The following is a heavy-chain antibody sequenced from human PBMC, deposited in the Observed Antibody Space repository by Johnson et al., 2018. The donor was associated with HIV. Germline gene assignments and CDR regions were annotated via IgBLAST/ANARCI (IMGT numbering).Heavy chain of an antibody. V-gene: IGHV3-66*01. CDR3: ARMTTTVSHHDAFDI. J-gene: IGHJ3*02. D-gene: IGHD4-17*01. CDR1: GFTFDDYG. CDR2: FYSGDST. Sequence: VQLVESGGGVVRPGGSLRLSCAASGFTFDDYGMSWVRQAPGKGLEWVSTFYSGDSTYYADSVQGRFTISRDNSKNTLYLQMNSLRAEDTAVYYCARMTTTVSHHDAFDIWGQGTMVTVSS.